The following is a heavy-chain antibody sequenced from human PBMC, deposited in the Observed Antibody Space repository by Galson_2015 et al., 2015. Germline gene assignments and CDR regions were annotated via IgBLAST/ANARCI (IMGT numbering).Heavy chain of an antibody. CDR2: ISYDGSNK. D-gene: IGHD3-3*01. CDR1: GFTFSSYA. V-gene: IGHV3-30-3*01. J-gene: IGHJ6*02. Sequence: SLRLSCAASGFTFSSYAMHWVRQAPGKGLEWVAVISYDGSNKYYADSVKGRFTISRDNSKNTLYLQMNSLRAEDTAVYYCARDPWYYDSQDYYYGMDVWGQETTVTVSS. CDR3: ARDPWYYDSQDYYYGMDV.